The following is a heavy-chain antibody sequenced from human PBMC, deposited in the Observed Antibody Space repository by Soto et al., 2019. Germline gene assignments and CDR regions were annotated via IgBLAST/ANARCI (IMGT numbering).Heavy chain of an antibody. Sequence: EVQLLESGGGLVQPGGSLRLSCAASGFTFSSYAMSWVRQAPGKGLEWVSAISGSGGSTYYADSVKGRFTVSRDNSKNPLYLQINSLRAEDTAVYYCAKFRGDFWCGYYLPPFDYWGQGTLVTVSS. CDR1: GFTFSSYA. V-gene: IGHV3-23*01. D-gene: IGHD3-3*01. CDR3: AKFRGDFWCGYYLPPFDY. CDR2: ISGSGGST. J-gene: IGHJ4*02.